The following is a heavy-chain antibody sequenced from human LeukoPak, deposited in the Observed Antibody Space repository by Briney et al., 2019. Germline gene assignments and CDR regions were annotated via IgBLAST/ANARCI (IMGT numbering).Heavy chain of an antibody. V-gene: IGHV5-51*01. CDR1: GYRFTSYW. CDR2: IYPGDSDT. Sequence: GAALKISFKGSGYRFTSYWIGWVRQMPGKGLEWMGIIYPGDSDTRYSPSFQGQVTISADKSISTAYLQWSSLKASDTAMYYCARLYDSSSWRIDYWGQGTLVTVSS. D-gene: IGHD6-13*01. CDR3: ARLYDSSSWRIDY. J-gene: IGHJ4*02.